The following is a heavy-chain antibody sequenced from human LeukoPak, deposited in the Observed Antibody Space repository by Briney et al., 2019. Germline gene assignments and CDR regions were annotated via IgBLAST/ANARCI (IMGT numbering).Heavy chain of an antibody. J-gene: IGHJ4*02. Sequence: SETLSLTCAVYGGPFSGYYWSWIRQPPGKGLEWIGEINHSGSTNYNPSLKSRVTISVDTSKNQFSLKLSSVTAADTAVYYCARGYIVVVPAAIPTPFDYWGQGTLVTVSS. CDR2: INHSGST. CDR3: ARGYIVVVPAAIPTPFDY. D-gene: IGHD2-2*02. CDR1: GGPFSGYY. V-gene: IGHV4-34*01.